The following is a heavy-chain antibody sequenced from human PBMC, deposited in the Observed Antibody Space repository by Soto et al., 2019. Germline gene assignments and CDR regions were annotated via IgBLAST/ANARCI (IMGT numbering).Heavy chain of an antibody. V-gene: IGHV4-30-2*01. Sequence: SETLSLTCAVSGGSISSGGYSWSWIRQPPGKGLEWIGYIYHSGSTYYNPSLKSRVTISVDRSKNQFSLKLSSVTAADTAVYYCARAPYSSSGNYFDYWGQGTLVTVSS. CDR3: ARAPYSSSGNYFDY. CDR2: IYHSGST. J-gene: IGHJ4*02. D-gene: IGHD6-6*01. CDR1: GGSISSGGYS.